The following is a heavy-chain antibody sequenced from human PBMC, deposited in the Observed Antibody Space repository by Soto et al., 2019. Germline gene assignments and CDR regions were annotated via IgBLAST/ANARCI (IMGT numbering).Heavy chain of an antibody. Sequence: EVQLLESGGGLVQPGASLRLSCAASGFTFSSYAMSWVRQAPGKGLEWVSVISGSDDSTYYADSVKGRFTISRDNSKNTLYLQMNSLRAEDTAVYYCAKRSSSSTFDYWGREPWSPSPQ. J-gene: IGHJ4*02. CDR2: ISGSDDST. V-gene: IGHV3-23*01. CDR1: GFTFSSYA. D-gene: IGHD6-6*01. CDR3: AKRSSSSTFDY.